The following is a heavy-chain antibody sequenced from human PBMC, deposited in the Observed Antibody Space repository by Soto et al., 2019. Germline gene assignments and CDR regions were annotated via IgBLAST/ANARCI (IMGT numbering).Heavy chain of an antibody. D-gene: IGHD3-22*01. V-gene: IGHV3-48*03. Sequence: GGSLRLSCAASGFNFNSYYMKWLRQAPGKGLEWISYISSSGNTIYYADSVKGRFTISRENAKNSLFLQMNSLRAEDTAVYYCARGVYDSNGYSYPWGQGTLVTVSS. CDR3: ARGVYDSNGYSYP. J-gene: IGHJ5*02. CDR1: GFNFNSYY. CDR2: ISSSGNTI.